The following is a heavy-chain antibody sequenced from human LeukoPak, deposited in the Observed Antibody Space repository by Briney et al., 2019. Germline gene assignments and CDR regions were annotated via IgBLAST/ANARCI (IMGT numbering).Heavy chain of an antibody. CDR2: ISGSGGST. D-gene: IGHD1-26*01. CDR1: GFTFSSYA. Sequence: GALRLSCAASGFTFSSYAMSWVRQAPGKGLEWVSAISGSGGSTYYADSVKGRFTISRDNSKNTLYLQMNSLRAEDTAVYYCAKDLGGELGIDYWGQGTLVTVSS. CDR3: AKDLGGELGIDY. J-gene: IGHJ4*02. V-gene: IGHV3-23*01.